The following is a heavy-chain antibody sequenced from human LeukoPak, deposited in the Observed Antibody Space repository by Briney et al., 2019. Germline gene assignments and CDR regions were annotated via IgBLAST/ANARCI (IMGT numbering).Heavy chain of an antibody. CDR1: GVTFSSNY. Sequence: PGGSLRLSCAASGVTFSSNYMSWVRQAPGKGLERVLVIYSGGSTYYAASVKGRFTISRDNSKNTLYLQMNSLRAEDTAVYYCARGSYQLLYIDYWGQGTLATVSS. CDR2: IYSGGST. CDR3: ARGSYQLLYIDY. V-gene: IGHV3-53*01. J-gene: IGHJ4*02. D-gene: IGHD2-2*02.